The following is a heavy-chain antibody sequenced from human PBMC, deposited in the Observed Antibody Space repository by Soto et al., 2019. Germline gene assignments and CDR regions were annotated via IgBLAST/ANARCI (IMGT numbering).Heavy chain of an antibody. J-gene: IGHJ5*02. CDR2: IYHSGST. Sequence: QLQLQESGSGLVKPSQTLSLTCAVSGGSISSGGYSWSWIRQPPWKGLEWIGYIYHSGSTYYNPSLRSRVTISVDRSKNQFSLKLSSVTAADTAVYYCARDGGSPNWFDPWGQGTLVTVS. V-gene: IGHV4-30-2*01. CDR1: GGSISSGGYS. CDR3: ARDGGSPNWFDP.